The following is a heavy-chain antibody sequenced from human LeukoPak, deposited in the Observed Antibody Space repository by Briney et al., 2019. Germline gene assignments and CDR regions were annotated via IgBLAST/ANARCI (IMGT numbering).Heavy chain of an antibody. CDR1: GGSISSSSYY. D-gene: IGHD6-13*01. J-gene: IGHJ4*02. V-gene: IGHV4-39*07. CDR3: ARGAAAAGPFDY. CDR2: IYYSGST. Sequence: SETLSLTCTVFGGSISSSSYYWGWIRQPPGKGLEWIGSIYYSGSTYYNPSLKSRVTISVDTSKNQFSLKLSSVTAADTAVYYCARGAAAAGPFDYWGQGTLVTVSS.